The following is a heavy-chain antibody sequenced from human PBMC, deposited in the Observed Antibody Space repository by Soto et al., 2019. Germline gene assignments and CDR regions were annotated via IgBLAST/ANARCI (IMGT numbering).Heavy chain of an antibody. Sequence: QVQLVQSGAEVKKPGASVKVSCKASGYTFTSYAMHWVRQAPGQRLEWMGWINAGNGNTKYSQKFQGRVTITRDTSASTAYMGLSSLRSEDTAVYYCASALSGWYKEADAFDIWGQGTMVTVSS. J-gene: IGHJ3*02. V-gene: IGHV1-3*01. CDR3: ASALSGWYKEADAFDI. CDR1: GYTFTSYA. D-gene: IGHD6-19*01. CDR2: INAGNGNT.